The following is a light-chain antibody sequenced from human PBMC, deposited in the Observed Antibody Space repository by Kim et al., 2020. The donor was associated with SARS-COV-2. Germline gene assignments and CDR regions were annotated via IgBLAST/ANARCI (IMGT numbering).Light chain of an antibody. V-gene: IGKV3D-11*02. CDR1: QRMSSE. J-gene: IGKJ4*01. CDR2: ETS. CDR3: QQRSDWPLT. Sequence: GERGTIACRASQRMSSEGAWDKQKPGQDPRIRSDETSKRAHGIPARVSGRGAGADVNLTISSLEPEDFAIYYCQQRSDWPLTFGGGTRVEI.